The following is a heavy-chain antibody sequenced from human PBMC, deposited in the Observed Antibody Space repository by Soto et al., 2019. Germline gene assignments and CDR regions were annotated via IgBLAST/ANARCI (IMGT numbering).Heavy chain of an antibody. CDR1: GFTFSSYG. Sequence: QVQLVESGGGVVQSGRSLRLSCAASGFTFSSYGMHWVRQAPGKGLEWVAVIWYDGSNKYYADSVKGRFTISRDNSKNTLYRQMNSLRAEDTAVYYCARGPLSPPPYYYYGMDVWGQGTTVTVSS. CDR3: ARGPLSPPPYYYYGMDV. V-gene: IGHV3-33*01. CDR2: IWYDGSNK. J-gene: IGHJ6*02.